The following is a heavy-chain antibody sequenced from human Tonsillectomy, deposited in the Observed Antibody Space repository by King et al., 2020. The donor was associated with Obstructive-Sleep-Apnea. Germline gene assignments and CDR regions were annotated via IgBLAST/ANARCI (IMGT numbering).Heavy chain of an antibody. Sequence: VQLQESGPGLVTPSQTLSLTCTVSGGSICSGGFYWSWFRQLPGRDLEWIGYIYNGETIYYNPSLESRVTISADKSKDQFSLKLTSVTAADTAVYYCARDHDRERGIFDYWGQGTLVTVSS. D-gene: IGHD3-10*02. CDR2: IYNGETI. J-gene: IGHJ4*02. V-gene: IGHV4-31*03. CDR1: GGSICSGGFY. CDR3: ARDHDRERGIFDY.